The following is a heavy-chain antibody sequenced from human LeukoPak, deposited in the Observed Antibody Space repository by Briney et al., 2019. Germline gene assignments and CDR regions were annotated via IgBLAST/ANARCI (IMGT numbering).Heavy chain of an antibody. V-gene: IGHV1-69*13. CDR1: GGTFSSYA. J-gene: IGHJ4*02. CDR2: IIPIFGTA. D-gene: IGHD6-6*01. CDR3: ARPCTFLAARPEYYFDY. Sequence: ASVKVSCKASGGTFSSYAISWVRQAPGQGLEWMGGIIPIFGTANYAQKFQGRVTITADESTSTAYMELSSLRSEDTAVYYCARPCTFLAARPEYYFDYWGQGTLVTVSS.